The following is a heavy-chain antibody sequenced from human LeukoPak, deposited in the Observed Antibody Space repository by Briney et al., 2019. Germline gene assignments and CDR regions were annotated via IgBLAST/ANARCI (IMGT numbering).Heavy chain of an antibody. D-gene: IGHD2-21*02. Sequence: PGGSLRLSCAASGFTFSSYGMNWVRQAPGKGLEWVAFIRYDGNNKYYADSVKGRFTISRDNSENTLYLQMNSLRPEDTAVYYCAKPCGGDCYFRDHYYMDVWGKGTTVTISS. CDR2: IRYDGNNK. V-gene: IGHV3-30*02. CDR3: AKPCGGDCYFRDHYYMDV. CDR1: GFTFSSYG. J-gene: IGHJ6*03.